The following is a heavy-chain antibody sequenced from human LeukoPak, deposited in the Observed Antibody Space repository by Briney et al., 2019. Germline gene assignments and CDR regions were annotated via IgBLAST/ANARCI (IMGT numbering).Heavy chain of an antibody. V-gene: IGHV4-39*07. CDR1: GASISGSGYY. CDR2: IYYSGST. D-gene: IGHD1-14*01. Sequence: SETLSLTCTVSGASISGSGYYWGWIRQPPGKGLEWIGSIYYSGSTYYNPSLKSRVTISVDTSKNQFSLKLSSVTAADTAVYYCARGRKPAPIDYWGQGTLVTVSS. J-gene: IGHJ4*02. CDR3: ARGRKPAPIDY.